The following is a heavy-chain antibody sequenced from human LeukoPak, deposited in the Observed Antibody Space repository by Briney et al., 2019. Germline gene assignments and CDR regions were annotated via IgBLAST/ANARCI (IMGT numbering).Heavy chain of an antibody. CDR1: GFTFSSYW. CDR3: ARDAEIYSGYDYEYAAYTGPMDV. V-gene: IGHV3-7*01. CDR2: IKQDGSEK. D-gene: IGHD5-12*01. J-gene: IGHJ6*03. Sequence: GGSLRLSCAASGFTFSSYWMSWVRQAPGKGLEWVANIKQDGSEKYYVDSVKGRFTISRDNAKNSLYLQMNSLRAEDTAVYYCARDAEIYSGYDYEYAAYTGPMDVWGKGTTVTVSS.